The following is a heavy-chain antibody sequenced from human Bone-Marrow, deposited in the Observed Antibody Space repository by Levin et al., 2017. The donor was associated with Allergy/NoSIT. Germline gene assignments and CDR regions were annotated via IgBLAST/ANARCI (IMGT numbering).Heavy chain of an antibody. D-gene: IGHD1-26*01. CDR1: RVTITDYS. CDR3: ARDDPYSRSYPTGY. Sequence: SCVVSRVTITDYSMTWIRQTPGKGLEWVSQISSSGSTIYYADSVKGRFTVSRDNAKNSLFLQMNSLRAEDTAVYYCARDDPYSRSYPTGYWGQGTLVTVSS. V-gene: IGHV3-11*01. CDR2: ISSSGSTI. J-gene: IGHJ4*02.